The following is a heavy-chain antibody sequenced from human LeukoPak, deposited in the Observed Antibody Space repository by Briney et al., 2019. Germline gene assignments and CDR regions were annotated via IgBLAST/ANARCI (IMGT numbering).Heavy chain of an antibody. Sequence: ASLKVSFKASGYTFNKYGISWVRQAPGQGLEWIGWISAYNGDTNYAQKFQGRVTMTTDTSTSTGYMEVWSLRSNDTPVYYSSRAASNSSAWRAFFDYWGQGTLVTVSS. J-gene: IGHJ4*02. CDR3: SRAASNSSAWRAFFDY. CDR1: GYTFNKYG. V-gene: IGHV1-18*01. D-gene: IGHD6-19*01. CDR2: ISAYNGDT.